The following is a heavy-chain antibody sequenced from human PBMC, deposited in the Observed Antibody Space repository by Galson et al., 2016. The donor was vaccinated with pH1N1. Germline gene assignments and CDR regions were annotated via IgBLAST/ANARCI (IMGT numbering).Heavy chain of an antibody. J-gene: IGHJ3*02. CDR1: GYSFIVHY. CDR2: NNPNTGSP. Sequence: SVKVSCKASGYSFIVHYMHWVRQAPGQGLEWMGRNNPNTGSPSFAQMFQGRVTMHRDTSISTAFMGVNKLRSDDTAVYYCATLYRGSCFTVFDIGGQGTRVTVSS. V-gene: IGHV1-2*06. CDR3: ATLYRGSCFTVFDI. D-gene: IGHD1-26*01.